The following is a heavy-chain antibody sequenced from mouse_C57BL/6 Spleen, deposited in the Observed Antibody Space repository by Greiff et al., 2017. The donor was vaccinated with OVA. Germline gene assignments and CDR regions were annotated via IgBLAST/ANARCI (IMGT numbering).Heavy chain of an antibody. V-gene: IGHV14-2*01. CDR3: TRSAITTDFDY. CDR1: GFNIKDYY. Sequence: VQLQQSGAELVKPGASVKLSCTASGFNIKDYYMHWVKQRTEQGLEWIGRIDPEDGETKYAPKVQGQATITADTSSNTAYLQLSSLTSEDTAVYYCTRSAITTDFDYWGQGTTLTVSS. CDR2: IDPEDGET. D-gene: IGHD1-2*01. J-gene: IGHJ2*01.